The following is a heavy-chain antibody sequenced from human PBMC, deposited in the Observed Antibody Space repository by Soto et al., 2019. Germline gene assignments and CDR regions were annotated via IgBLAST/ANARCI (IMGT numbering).Heavy chain of an antibody. Sequence: QVQLVESGGGVVQPGRSLRLSCVASGFTFSNYAMHWARQAPGKGLEWVAFISYDGSYEYYAESVKGRFTVSRDNSKNTVFLQMNSLRAEETAVYYCARDIMGIGAYWGQGNLVTVSS. V-gene: IGHV3-30*04. CDR3: ARDIMGIGAY. D-gene: IGHD2-8*01. CDR2: ISYDGSYE. J-gene: IGHJ4*02. CDR1: GFTFSNYA.